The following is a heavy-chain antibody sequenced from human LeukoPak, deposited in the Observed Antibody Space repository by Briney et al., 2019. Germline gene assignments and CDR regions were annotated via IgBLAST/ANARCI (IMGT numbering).Heavy chain of an antibody. J-gene: IGHJ4*02. CDR1: RFTFSVSA. V-gene: IGHV3-73*01. CDR3: TTYSSGHY. CDR2: IGVKTNSYAT. D-gene: IGHD6-19*01. Sequence: GGSLRLSCAPSRFTFSVSAMHGVRQASRKGLEWVGRIGVKTNSYATAYAAALQGRFTISRDDSKNTAYLQMNSLTPEDTAVYYCTTYSSGHYWGQGTLVTVSS.